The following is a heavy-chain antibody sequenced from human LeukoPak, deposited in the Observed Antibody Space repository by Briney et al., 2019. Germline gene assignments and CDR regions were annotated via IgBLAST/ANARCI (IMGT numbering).Heavy chain of an antibody. CDR3: ARRRVTVVWGVDITSYYFDY. CDR2: INWNGGST. Sequence: AGGSLRLSCAASGFTFDDYGMSWVRQAPGKGLEWVSGINWNGGSTGYADSVKGRFTISRDNAKNSLYLQMNNLRAEDTALYYCARRRVTVVWGVDITSYYFDYWGQGTLVTVSS. CDR1: GFTFDDYG. V-gene: IGHV3-20*04. D-gene: IGHD3-10*01. J-gene: IGHJ4*02.